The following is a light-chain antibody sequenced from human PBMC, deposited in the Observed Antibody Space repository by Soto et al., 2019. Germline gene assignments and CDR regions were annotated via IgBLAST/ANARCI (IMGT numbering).Light chain of an antibody. J-gene: IGKJ1*01. CDR1: QSVSSY. CDR3: QQRSNWPRT. Sequence: IVLTQSPATLSLSPGERATLSCRASQSVSSYLAWYQQKPGQAPRLLIYDASNRATGIPGRFSGSGSGTDFTLTISSLEPEDFAVYYCQQRSNWPRTFGQGTKVDIK. CDR2: DAS. V-gene: IGKV3-11*01.